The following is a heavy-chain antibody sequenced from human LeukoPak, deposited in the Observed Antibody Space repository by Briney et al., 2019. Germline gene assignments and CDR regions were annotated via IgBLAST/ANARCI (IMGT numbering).Heavy chain of an antibody. CDR3: AKEAVRYCSGGSCRHAFDI. CDR2: ISYDGSNK. V-gene: IGHV3-30*18. J-gene: IGHJ3*02. CDR1: GFTFSSYV. D-gene: IGHD2-15*01. Sequence: GGSLRLSCAASGFTFSSYVMHWVRQAPGKGLEWVAVISYDGSNKYYADSVKGRFTISRDNSKNTLYLQMNSLRAEDTAVYYCAKEAVRYCSGGSCRHAFDIWGQGTMVTVSS.